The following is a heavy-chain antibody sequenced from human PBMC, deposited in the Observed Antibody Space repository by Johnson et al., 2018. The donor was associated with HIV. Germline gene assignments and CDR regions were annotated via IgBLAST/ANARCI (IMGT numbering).Heavy chain of an antibody. CDR3: ARDRIQWWSYVGTFDV. D-gene: IGHD2-15*01. Sequence: QVQLVESGGGLVKPGGSLRFSCAVSGFTFSNYIMHWVRQAPGKGPEWVAGISYDGKNKDYGQSVRGRVPISRDNSKSTLILQMDSLRADDTAVYYCARDRIQWWSYVGTFDVWGQGTTVTVSS. CDR2: ISYDGKNK. CDR1: GFTFSNYI. V-gene: IGHV3-30*04. J-gene: IGHJ3*01.